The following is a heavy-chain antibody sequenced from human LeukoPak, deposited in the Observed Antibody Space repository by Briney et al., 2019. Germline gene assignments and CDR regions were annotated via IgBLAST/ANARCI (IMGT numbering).Heavy chain of an antibody. CDR2: IRPEGTTT. D-gene: IGHD3-9*01. J-gene: IGHJ4*02. CDR1: GFTFSTYW. Sequence: GGSLRLSCAASGFTFSTYWMHWVRQAPGKGLVWVARIRPEGTTTAYADSVKGRFTISRDNAKNTLSLQMNSLSAEDTAVYYCARDLDWILFDYWGQGTLVTVSS. V-gene: IGHV3-74*03. CDR3: ARDLDWILFDY.